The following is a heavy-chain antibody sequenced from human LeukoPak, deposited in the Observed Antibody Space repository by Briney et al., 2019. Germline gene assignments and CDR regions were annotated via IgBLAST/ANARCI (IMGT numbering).Heavy chain of an antibody. CDR1: GFTFSSYE. CDR3: ARETTDGAKLWFGHIGAFDI. D-gene: IGHD3-10*01. Sequence: PGGSLRLSCAASGFTFSSYEMNWVRQAPGKGLEWVSSISSSSSYIYYADSVKGRFTISRDNAKNSLYLQMNSLRAEDTAVYYCARETTDGAKLWFGHIGAFDIWGQGTMVTVSS. CDR2: ISSSSSYI. V-gene: IGHV3-21*01. J-gene: IGHJ3*02.